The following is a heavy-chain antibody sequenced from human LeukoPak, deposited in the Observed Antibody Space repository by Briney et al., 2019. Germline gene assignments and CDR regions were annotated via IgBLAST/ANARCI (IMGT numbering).Heavy chain of an antibody. CDR1: GFTFSSYW. Sequence: PGGSLRLSCAASGFTFSSYWMHWVRQAPGKGLVWVSRINGDGSSTSYADSVKGRFTISRDNAKNTLNLQMNSLRAEDTAVYYCARDLGQYYDTSDNWFDPWGQGTLVTVSS. J-gene: IGHJ5*02. V-gene: IGHV3-74*01. CDR2: INGDGSST. D-gene: IGHD3-22*01. CDR3: ARDLGQYYDTSDNWFDP.